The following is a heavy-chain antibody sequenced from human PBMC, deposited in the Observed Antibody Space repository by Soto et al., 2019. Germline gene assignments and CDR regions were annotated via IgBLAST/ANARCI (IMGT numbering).Heavy chain of an antibody. D-gene: IGHD2-15*01. Sequence: EVQLLESGGGLVQPGGSLRLSCAASGFTFSSYAMSWVRQAPGKGLEWVSVISSSGGSTYYADSVKGRFTISRGNSKNTLYLQMNSLRAEDTAVYYCAKGGSSYYFDYWGQGTLVTVSS. V-gene: IGHV3-23*01. CDR3: AKGGSSYYFDY. CDR2: ISSSGGST. CDR1: GFTFSSYA. J-gene: IGHJ4*02.